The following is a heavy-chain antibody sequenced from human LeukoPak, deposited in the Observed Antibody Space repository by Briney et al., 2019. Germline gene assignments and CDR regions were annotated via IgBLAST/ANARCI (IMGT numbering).Heavy chain of an antibody. CDR3: ATEYSSSWYWARNDDTFDY. Sequence: ASVTVSFKASGYTFTIYGISWVRQAPGQGLEWMGWISSYNGNTNYAQKLQGRVTMTTDTSTRTAYMELRSLTSDATAVYYCATEYSSSWYWARNDDTFDYWGQGTLVTVSS. CDR1: GYTFTIYG. CDR2: ISSYNGNT. J-gene: IGHJ4*02. V-gene: IGHV1-18*01. D-gene: IGHD6-13*01.